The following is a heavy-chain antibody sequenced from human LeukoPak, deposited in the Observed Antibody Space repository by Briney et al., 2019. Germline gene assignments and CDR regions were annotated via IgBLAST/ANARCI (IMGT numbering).Heavy chain of an antibody. D-gene: IGHD3-16*01. CDR3: ARVRGGFAGDY. J-gene: IGHJ4*02. Sequence: SETLSLTCAVYGGSFSGYYWSWIRQPPGKGLEWIGEINHSGSTNYNPSLKSRVTISVDTSKNQFSLKLSSVTAADTAVYYCARVRGGFAGDYWGQGTLVTVSS. V-gene: IGHV4-34*01. CDR2: INHSGST. CDR1: GGSFSGYY.